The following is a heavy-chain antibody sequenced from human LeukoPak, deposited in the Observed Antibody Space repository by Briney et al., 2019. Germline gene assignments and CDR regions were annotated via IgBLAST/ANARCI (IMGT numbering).Heavy chain of an antibody. V-gene: IGHV4-4*07. CDR3: AREGSITMIVAGAFDI. CDR1: GGSISSYY. Sequence: PSETLSLTCTVSGGSISSYYWSWIRQPAGKGLEWIGRIYTSGSTNYNPSLKSRVTISVDKSKNQFSLKLSSVTAADTAVYYCAREGSITMIVAGAFDIWGQGTMVTVSS. CDR2: IYTSGST. J-gene: IGHJ3*02. D-gene: IGHD3-22*01.